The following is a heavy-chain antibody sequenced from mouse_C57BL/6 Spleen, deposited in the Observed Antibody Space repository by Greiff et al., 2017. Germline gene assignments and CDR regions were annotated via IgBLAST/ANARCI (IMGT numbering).Heavy chain of an antibody. D-gene: IGHD4-1*01. CDR1: GFTFSSYA. CDR2: ISSGGDYI. CDR3: TRERNWGVGYAMDY. V-gene: IGHV5-9-1*02. Sequence: EVNVVESGAGLVKPGGSLKLSCAASGFTFSSYAMSWVRQTPEQRLEWVAYISSGGDYIYYADTVKGRFTISIDNARNTLYLQMSSVKSEDTGMYYCTRERNWGVGYAMDYWGQGTSVTVSA. J-gene: IGHJ4*01.